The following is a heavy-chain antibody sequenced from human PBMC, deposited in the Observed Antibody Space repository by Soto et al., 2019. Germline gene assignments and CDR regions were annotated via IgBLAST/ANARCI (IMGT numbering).Heavy chain of an antibody. Sequence: QVQLVESGGGLVKPGGSLRLSCAAAGFTFSDYYMSWIRQAPGKGLESLSYISGSSSDTKYADSVRGRFTISRDNAKNSVYLQMNSLRAGDTAVYYCATGPRRLSDWGQGTPVIVSS. D-gene: IGHD3-3*01. CDR2: ISGSSSDT. CDR1: GFTFSDYY. CDR3: ATGPRRLSD. J-gene: IGHJ4*02. V-gene: IGHV3-11*05.